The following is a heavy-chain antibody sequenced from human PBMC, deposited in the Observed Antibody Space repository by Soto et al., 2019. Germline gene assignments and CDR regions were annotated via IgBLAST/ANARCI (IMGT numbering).Heavy chain of an antibody. V-gene: IGHV3-23*01. CDR2: ITASGGST. J-gene: IGHJ3*02. D-gene: IGHD3-16*01. Sequence: GGSLRLCCAASGFTFSSYAMSWVRQAPGKGLAWVSSITASGGSTYYGDSVKGRFTISRDNSKNTLYLQMNTLRAEDAAVYYCAGGGSSANYAFDIWGQGTLVTVSS. CDR3: AGGGSSANYAFDI. CDR1: GFTFSSYA.